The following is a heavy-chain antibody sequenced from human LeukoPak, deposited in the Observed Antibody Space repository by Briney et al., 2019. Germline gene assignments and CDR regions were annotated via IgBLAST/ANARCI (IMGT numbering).Heavy chain of an antibody. CDR1: GDSVSSNSAA. V-gene: IGHV6-1*01. D-gene: IGHD6-13*01. CDR2: TYYRSKWYN. CDR3: ARGGLWAEQLVPYYYYGMDV. Sequence: SQTLSLTCALSGDSVSSNSAAWNWIRQSPSRGLEWLGRTYYRSKWYNDYAVSVKSRITINPDTSKNQFSLQLNSVTPEDTAVYYCARGGLWAEQLVPYYYYGMDVWGQGTTVTVSS. J-gene: IGHJ6*02.